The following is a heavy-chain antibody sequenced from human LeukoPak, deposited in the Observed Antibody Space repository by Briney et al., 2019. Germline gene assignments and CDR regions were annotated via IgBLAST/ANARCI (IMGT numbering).Heavy chain of an antibody. D-gene: IGHD3-10*01. CDR1: GSSIASRNW. J-gene: IGHJ4*02. CDR3: ARKTDAKSYYPD. CDR2: IYYTGSI. V-gene: IGHV4-28*05. Sequence: SETLSLTCSVSGSSIASRNWWGWIRPPPGKGLEWIGYIYYTGSIYYNPSLKSRVTMSVDTSKNQFSLRLSSVTAVDTAVYYCARKTDAKSYYPDWGQGTLVTVSS.